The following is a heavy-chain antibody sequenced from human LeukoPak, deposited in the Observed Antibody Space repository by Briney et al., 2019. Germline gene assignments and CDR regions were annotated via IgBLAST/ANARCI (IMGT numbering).Heavy chain of an antibody. CDR3: ARDRSGFYSIDQ. CDR1: GFTFSTYG. CDR2: ISYDGSDK. V-gene: IGHV3-30*03. D-gene: IGHD5-12*01. Sequence: LSGGSLRLSCAASGFTFSTYGMHWVRQAPGKGLEWVAVISYDGSDKYYADSVKGRFTLSGDNSKTTVYLQMNSLRAEDTAVYYCARDRSGFYSIDQWGQGTLVTVSP. J-gene: IGHJ4*02.